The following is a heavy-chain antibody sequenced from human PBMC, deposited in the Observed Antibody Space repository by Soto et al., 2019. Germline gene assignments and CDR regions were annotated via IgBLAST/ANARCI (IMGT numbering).Heavy chain of an antibody. D-gene: IGHD3-3*01. Sequence: QVQLVQSGAEVKKPGASVKVSCKASGYTFTSYDINWVRQATGHGLEWMGWMNPNSGNTGYAQKFQGRVTMTRNTSISTAYMELSSLRSEDTAVYYCARVLSWASYYDFWSGYYNYYYYGMDVRGQGTTVIVSS. J-gene: IGHJ6*02. CDR1: GYTFTSYD. CDR2: MNPNSGNT. CDR3: ARVLSWASYYDFWSGYYNYYYYGMDV. V-gene: IGHV1-8*01.